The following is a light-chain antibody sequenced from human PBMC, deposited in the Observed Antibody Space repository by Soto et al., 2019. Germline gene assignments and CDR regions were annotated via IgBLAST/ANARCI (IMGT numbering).Light chain of an antibody. J-gene: IGLJ1*01. V-gene: IGLV2-14*03. Sequence: QSALAQPASVSGSRGQSITISCTGTSSDVGRYNYVSWFQQHPGKVPKLIIYDVSNWPSGVSDRFSGSKSGNTASLTISGLLPEDEADYYCSSFTSSSTFVFGTGTKVTVL. CDR3: SSFTSSSTFV. CDR1: SSDVGRYNY. CDR2: DVS.